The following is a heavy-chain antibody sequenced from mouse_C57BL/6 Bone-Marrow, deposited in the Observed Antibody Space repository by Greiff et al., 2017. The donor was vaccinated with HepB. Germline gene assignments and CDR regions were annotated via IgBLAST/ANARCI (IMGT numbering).Heavy chain of an antibody. J-gene: IGHJ2*01. D-gene: IGHD1-1*01. CDR3: ARDYYYGSSYFYFDY. V-gene: IGHV1-19*01. CDR2: INPYNGGT. CDR1: GYTFTDYY. Sequence: VQLKESGPVLVKPGASVKMSCKASGYTFTDYYMNWVKQSHGKSLEWIGVINPYNGGTSYNQKFKGKATLTVDKSSSTAYMELNSLTSEDSAVYYCARDYYYGSSYFYFDYWGQGTTLTVSS.